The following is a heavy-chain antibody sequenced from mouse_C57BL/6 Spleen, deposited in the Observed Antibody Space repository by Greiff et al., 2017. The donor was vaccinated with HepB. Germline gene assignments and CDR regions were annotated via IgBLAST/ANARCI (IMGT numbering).Heavy chain of an antibody. CDR1: GYTFTDYE. D-gene: IGHD2-3*01. J-gene: IGHJ2*01. V-gene: IGHV1-15*01. Sequence: VQLQQSGAELVRPGALVTLSCKASGYTFTDYEMHWVKQTPVHGLEWIGAIDPETGGTAYNQKFKGKAILTADKSSSTAYMELRSLTSEDSAVYYCTRCYDGYHYFDYWGQGTTLTVSS. CDR2: IDPETGGT. CDR3: TRCYDGYHYFDY.